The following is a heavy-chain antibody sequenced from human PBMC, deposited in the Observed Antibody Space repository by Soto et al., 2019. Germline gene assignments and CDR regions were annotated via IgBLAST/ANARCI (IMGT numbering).Heavy chain of an antibody. CDR2: IIPLSATT. CDR3: ARGFDDRGIVVVPAATPWYYGMDV. J-gene: IGHJ6*02. D-gene: IGHD2-2*01. CDR1: GGTLSNNA. V-gene: IGHV1-69*06. Sequence: QVQLVQSGTEVKKPGSSVKVSCKASGGTLSNNAISWVRQAPGQGLEWMGGIIPLSATTNYAQKFQGRVTITADRSTSTAYMELTSRTSEDTAVYYWARGFDDRGIVVVPAATPWYYGMDVWGQGTTVTVSS.